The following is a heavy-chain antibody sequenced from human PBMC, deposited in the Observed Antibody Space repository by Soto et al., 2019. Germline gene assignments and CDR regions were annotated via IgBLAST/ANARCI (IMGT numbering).Heavy chain of an antibody. J-gene: IGHJ3*01. CDR2: ISWNSDTI. Sequence: EVHLVESGGGLAQSGRSLRLSCAASGFTFDEFAMHWVRQVPGKGLEWVSGISWNSDTIDYADSVKGRFTISRDNAKNSLNLQMNSLRAGDTAFYYCVKSITGTIARGSFDFWGQGTMVTVSS. CDR1: GFTFDEFA. V-gene: IGHV3-9*01. CDR3: VKSITGTIARGSFDF. D-gene: IGHD1-20*01.